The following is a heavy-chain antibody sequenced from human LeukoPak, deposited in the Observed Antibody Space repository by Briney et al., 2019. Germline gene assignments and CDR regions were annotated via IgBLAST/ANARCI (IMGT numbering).Heavy chain of an antibody. CDR1: GGSISSYY. CDR2: IYYSGST. J-gene: IGHJ4*02. D-gene: IGHD1-26*01. V-gene: IGHV4-59*08. Sequence: SETLSLTCTVSGGSISSYYWSWIRQPPGKGLEWIGYIYYSGSTSYNPSLKSRVTISVDTSKNQFSLKLSSVTAADTAVYYCARHSPVGIYYFDYWGQGTLVTVSS. CDR3: ARHSPVGIYYFDY.